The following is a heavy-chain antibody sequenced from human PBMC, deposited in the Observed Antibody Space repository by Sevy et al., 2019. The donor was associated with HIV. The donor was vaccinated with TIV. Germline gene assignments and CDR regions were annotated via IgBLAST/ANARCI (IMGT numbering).Heavy chain of an antibody. V-gene: IGHV4-61*02. CDR1: GGSFSSGNYY. D-gene: IGHD3-22*01. CDR2: IYNSGST. J-gene: IGHJ4*02. Sequence: SETLSLTCTVSGGSFSSGNYYWSWIRQPAGKGLEWTGRIYNSGSTNYNPSLKSRVTISVDTSKNQFSLRLSSVTAADTAVYYCARVDRAYYDGSAFDFWGQGTLVTVSS. CDR3: ARVDRAYYDGSAFDF.